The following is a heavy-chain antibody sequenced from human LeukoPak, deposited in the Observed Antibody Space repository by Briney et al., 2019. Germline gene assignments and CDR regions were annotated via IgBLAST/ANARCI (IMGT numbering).Heavy chain of an antibody. CDR2: ISGSGGST. V-gene: IGHV3-23*01. CDR1: GFTFRNYG. Sequence: PGGSLRLSCVVSGFTFRNYGMNWVRQAPGKGLEWVAAISGSGGSTYSADSVKGRFTISRDNSKNTLYLQMNSLRADDTAVYYCAKVRYQLLIDYWGQGTLVTVSS. J-gene: IGHJ4*02. D-gene: IGHD2-2*01. CDR3: AKVRYQLLIDY.